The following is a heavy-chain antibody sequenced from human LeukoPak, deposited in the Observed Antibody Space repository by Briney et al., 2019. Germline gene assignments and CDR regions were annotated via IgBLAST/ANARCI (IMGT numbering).Heavy chain of an antibody. CDR3: ASYYYGSGTSLGY. V-gene: IGHV3-21*01. J-gene: IGHJ4*02. CDR2: ITSSNNYI. D-gene: IGHD3-10*01. CDR1: GFTFSAYS. Sequence: GGSLRLSCAASGFTFSAYSMNWVRQAPGKGLEWVSSITSSNNYIYYADSVKGRFTISRDNAKNSLYLQMNSLRADDTAVYYCASYYYGSGTSLGYWGQGALVTVSS.